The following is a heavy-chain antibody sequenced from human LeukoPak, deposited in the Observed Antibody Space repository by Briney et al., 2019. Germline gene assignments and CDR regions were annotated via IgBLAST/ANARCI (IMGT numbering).Heavy chain of an antibody. Sequence: GASVKVSCKASGYTFNNYGISWVRQAPGQGLEWMGWISAYNGDTNYAQKLQGRVTMTTDTSTSTAYMEPRGLRSDDTAVYYCAKDYDGSALPYNWLCPWGQGTLVTVSS. V-gene: IGHV1-18*01. J-gene: IGHJ5*02. CDR3: AKDYDGSALPYNWLCP. D-gene: IGHD3-22*01. CDR1: GYTFNNYG. CDR2: ISAYNGDT.